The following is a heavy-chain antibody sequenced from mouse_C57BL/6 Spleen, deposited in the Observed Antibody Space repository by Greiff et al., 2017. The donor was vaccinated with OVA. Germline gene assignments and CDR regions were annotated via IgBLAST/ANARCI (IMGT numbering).Heavy chain of an antibody. CDR2: ISDGGSYT. CDR1: GFTFSSYA. Sequence: EVQGVESGGGLVKPGGSLKLSCAASGFTFSSYAMSWVRQTPEKRLEWVATISDGGSYTYYPDNVKGRFTISRDNAKNNLYLQMSHLKSEDTAMYYCAREELGAFAYWGQGTLVTVSA. V-gene: IGHV5-4*01. CDR3: AREELGAFAY. D-gene: IGHD4-1*01. J-gene: IGHJ3*01.